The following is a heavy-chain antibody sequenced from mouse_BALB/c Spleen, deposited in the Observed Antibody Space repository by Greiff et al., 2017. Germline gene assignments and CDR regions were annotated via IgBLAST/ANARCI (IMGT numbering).Heavy chain of an antibody. J-gene: IGHJ3*01. CDR1: GYAFSSYW. CDR3: ARGEDYRYDGFAY. V-gene: IGHV1-80*01. CDR2: IYPGDGDT. Sequence: QVQLQQSGAELVRPGSSVKISCKASGYAFSSYWMNWVKQRPGQGLEWIGQIYPGDGDTNYNGKFKGKATLTADKSSSTAYMQLSSLTSEDSAVYYCARGEDYRYDGFAYWGQGTLVTVSA. D-gene: IGHD2-14*01.